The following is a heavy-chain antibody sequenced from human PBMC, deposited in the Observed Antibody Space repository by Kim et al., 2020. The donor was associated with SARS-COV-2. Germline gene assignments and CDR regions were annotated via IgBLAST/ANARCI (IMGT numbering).Heavy chain of an antibody. J-gene: IGHJ4*02. V-gene: IGHV3-53*01. CDR3: ARGGYSSADY. D-gene: IGHD6-25*01. CDR2: IYSGGST. Sequence: GGSLRLSCAASGFTVGSSFMSWVRQAPENGLEWVSLIYSGGSTDYADSVKGRFTISRDNSKNTLYLQMNSLRAEDTAVYYCARGGYSSADYWGQGTLVTVSS. CDR1: GFTVGSSF.